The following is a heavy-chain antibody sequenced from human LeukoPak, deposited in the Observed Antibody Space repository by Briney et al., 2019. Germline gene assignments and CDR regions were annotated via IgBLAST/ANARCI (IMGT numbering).Heavy chain of an antibody. CDR2: ISYDGSNK. CDR3: ARGGVYSSGSYYLYYFDY. CDR1: GFTFSSYA. J-gene: IGHJ4*02. D-gene: IGHD6-19*01. V-gene: IGHV3-30-3*01. Sequence: GGSLRLSCVASGFTFSSYAMHWVRQAPGKGLELVALISYDGSNKYYADSVKGRFTISRDNSKNTLYLQMNSLRAEDTAVYYCARGGVYSSGSYYLYYFDYWGQGTLVTVSS.